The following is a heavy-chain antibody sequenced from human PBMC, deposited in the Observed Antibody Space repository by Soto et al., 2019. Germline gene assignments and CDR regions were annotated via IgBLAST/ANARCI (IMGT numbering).Heavy chain of an antibody. CDR1: GYTFNTYG. D-gene: IGHD2-15*01. CDR3: AREAGCTGDNCYSFGLCWLGP. V-gene: IGHV1-18*01. Sequence: QVQLVQSGAEVKMPGASVKVSCKTSGYTFNTYGISWVRQAPGQGLEWMGWISASNGNTNYAQRLQDRLTMTTDTSTSTAYLELRSLRSDDTAMYYCAREAGCTGDNCYSFGLCWLGPWGQGTLVTVSS. J-gene: IGHJ5*02. CDR2: ISASNGNT.